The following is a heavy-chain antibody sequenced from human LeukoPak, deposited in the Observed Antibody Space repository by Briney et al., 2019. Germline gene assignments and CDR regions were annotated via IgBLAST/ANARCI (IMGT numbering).Heavy chain of an antibody. J-gene: IGHJ3*02. V-gene: IGHV4-34*01. CDR1: GGSFSGYY. CDR2: INHSGST. Sequence: KASETLSLTCAVYGGSFSGYYWSWIRQPPGKGLEWIGEINHSGSTNYNPSLKSRVTISVDTSKNQFSLKLSSVTAADTAVYYCARHFPLAAAGDTDAFDIWGQGTMVTVSS. D-gene: IGHD6-13*01. CDR3: ARHFPLAAAGDTDAFDI.